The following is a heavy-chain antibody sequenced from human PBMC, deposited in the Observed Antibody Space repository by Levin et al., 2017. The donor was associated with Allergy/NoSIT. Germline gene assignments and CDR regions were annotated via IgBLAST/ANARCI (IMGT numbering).Heavy chain of an antibody. CDR1: GGSISSSISY. CDR3: ARQCYDILTGHYNFDY. V-gene: IGHV4-39*01. J-gene: IGHJ4*02. D-gene: IGHD3-9*01. CDR2: IYNSGST. Sequence: SETLSLTCTVSGGSISSSISYWGWIRQAPGKGLEWIGSIYNSGSTYYNPSLKSRVTTSVDTSKNQFSLKLSSVTAADTAVYYCARQCYDILTGHYNFDYWGQGTLVTVSS.